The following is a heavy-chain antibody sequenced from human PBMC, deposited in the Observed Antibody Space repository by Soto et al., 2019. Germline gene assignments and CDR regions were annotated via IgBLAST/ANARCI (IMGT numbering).Heavy chain of an antibody. D-gene: IGHD2-15*01. V-gene: IGHV3-30-3*01. CDR1: GFTFSSYV. CDR3: ASPIPCSGGRCYHP. Sequence: QVQLVESGGGVVQPGRSLRLSCAASGFTFSSYVMHWVRHAPGKGLEWVAVISYDGSNKYYADSVKGRFTISRDNSKNSLYLQMNSLRAEDTAVYYCASPIPCSGGRCYHPGGQGTLVTVSS. CDR2: ISYDGSNK. J-gene: IGHJ4*02.